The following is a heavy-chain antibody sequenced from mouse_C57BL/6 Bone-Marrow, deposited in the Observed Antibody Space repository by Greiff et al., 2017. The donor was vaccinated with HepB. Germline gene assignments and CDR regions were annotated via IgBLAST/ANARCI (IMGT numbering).Heavy chain of an antibody. D-gene: IGHD2-2*01. Sequence: VQLQQSGPELVKPGASVQISCKASGYSFTGYYMNWVKQSPEKSLEWIGEINPSTGGTTYNQKFKAKATVTVDKSSSTAYMQLKRQTSEDSAVYYCAREEYGDDKGSHYFDYWGQGTTLTVSS. V-gene: IGHV1-42*01. J-gene: IGHJ2*01. CDR2: INPSTGGT. CDR3: AREEYGDDKGSHYFDY. CDR1: GYSFTGYY.